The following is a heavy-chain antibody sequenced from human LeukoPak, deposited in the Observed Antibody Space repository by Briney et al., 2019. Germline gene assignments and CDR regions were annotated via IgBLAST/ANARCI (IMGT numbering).Heavy chain of an antibody. CDR3: ARPQGDSSSCLID. CDR1: GFTFSSYS. V-gene: IGHV3-21*01. CDR2: ISSSSSYI. J-gene: IGHJ4*02. Sequence: PGGSLRLSCAASGFTFSSYSMNWVRQAPGKGLEWVSSISSSSSYIYYADSVKGRFTISRDNAKNSLYLQMNSLRAEDTAVYYCARPQGDSSSCLIDWGQGTLVTVSS. D-gene: IGHD6-13*01.